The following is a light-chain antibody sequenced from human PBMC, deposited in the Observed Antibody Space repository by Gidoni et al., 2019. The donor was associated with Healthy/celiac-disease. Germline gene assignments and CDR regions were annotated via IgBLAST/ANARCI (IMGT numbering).Light chain of an antibody. V-gene: IGLV2-14*01. CDR3: SSYTSSSIVV. CDR1: SSDAGGYNY. Sequence: QSALTQPASVSGSPGQSITISCTGTSSDAGGYNYVSWYQQHPGKAPKLMIYEVSNRPSGVPDRFSGSKSGNTASLTISGLQAEDEADYYCSSYTSSSIVVFGGGTKLTVL. CDR2: EVS. J-gene: IGLJ2*01.